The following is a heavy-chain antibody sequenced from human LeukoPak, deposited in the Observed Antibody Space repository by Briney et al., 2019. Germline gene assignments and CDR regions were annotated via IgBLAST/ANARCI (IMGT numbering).Heavy chain of an antibody. V-gene: IGHV3-30*18. J-gene: IGHJ4*02. D-gene: IGHD6-19*01. Sequence: QSGGSLRLSCAASGFTFSSYGMEWVRQAPGKGLEWVAVMSYDGNSKHYADSVKGRFTISRDNSKNTLSLQMDSLRAEDTAVYYCAKEAWRVAGLIDYWGQGALVTVSS. CDR3: AKEAWRVAGLIDY. CDR2: MSYDGNSK. CDR1: GFTFSSYG.